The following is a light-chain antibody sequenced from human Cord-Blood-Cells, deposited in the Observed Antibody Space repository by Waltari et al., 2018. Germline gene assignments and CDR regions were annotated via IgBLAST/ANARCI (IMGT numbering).Light chain of an antibody. CDR2: DAS. CDR1: QRVSSY. CDR3: KQRSNWPT. Sequence: EIVLTQSPATLSLSPGERATLSCRASQRVSSYLAWYQQKPGQAPRLLIYDASNRATGIPARFSGSGSGTDFTLTISSLEPEDFAVYYCKQRSNWPTFGGGTKVEIK. J-gene: IGKJ4*01. V-gene: IGKV3-11*01.